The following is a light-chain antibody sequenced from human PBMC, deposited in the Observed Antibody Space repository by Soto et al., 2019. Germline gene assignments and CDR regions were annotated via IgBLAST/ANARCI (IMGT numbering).Light chain of an antibody. CDR2: GAS. V-gene: IGKV3-15*01. CDR3: QQYNDWPPST. CDR1: QSITNN. J-gene: IGKJ2*01. Sequence: EIVMTQSPATLSVSPGERATLSCRASQSITNNLAWYQQKPGQAPRLIIYGASTRATAIPVRFSGSGFGTEFTLTISSLQSEDFAVYYCQQYNDWPPSTFGQGTKVEI.